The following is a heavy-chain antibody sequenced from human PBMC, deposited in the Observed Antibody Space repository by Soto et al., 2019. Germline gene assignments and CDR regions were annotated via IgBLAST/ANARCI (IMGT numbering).Heavy chain of an antibody. CDR2: ISGSGGST. V-gene: IGHV3-23*01. CDR3: AKSSRVSSSWLYYYYYYGMDV. J-gene: IGHJ6*02. Sequence: GSLRLSCAASGFTFSSYAMSWVRQAPGKGLEWVSAISGSGGSTYYADSVKGRFTISRDNSKNTLYLQMNSLRAEDTAVYYCAKSSRVSSSWLYYYYYYGMDVWGQGTTVTVSS. CDR1: GFTFSSYA. D-gene: IGHD6-13*01.